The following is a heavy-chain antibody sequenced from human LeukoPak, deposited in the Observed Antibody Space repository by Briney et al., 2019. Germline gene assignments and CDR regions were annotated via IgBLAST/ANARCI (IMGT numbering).Heavy chain of an antibody. CDR2: IRYDGSNK. D-gene: IGHD6-6*01. CDR1: GFTFSSYG. CDR3: AKNYRHSSSSLYFDY. J-gene: IGHJ4*02. Sequence: GGSLRLSCAASGFTFSSYGMHWVRQAPGKGLEWVAFIRYDGSNKYYADSVKGRFTISRHNSKNTLYLQMNSLRAEDTAVYYCAKNYRHSSSSLYFDYWGQGTLVTVSS. V-gene: IGHV3-30*02.